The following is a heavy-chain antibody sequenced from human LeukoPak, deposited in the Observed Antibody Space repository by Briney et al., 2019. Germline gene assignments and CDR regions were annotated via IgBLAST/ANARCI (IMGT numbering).Heavy chain of an antibody. CDR2: ISGSGGST. Sequence: PGGSLRLSCAASGFTFSSYAMSWVRQAPGKGLEWVSAISGSGGSTYYADSVKGRFTISRDNSKNTLYLQMNSLRAEDTAVYYCAKDSNPHIAVAGYYFDYWGQGTLVTVSS. D-gene: IGHD6-19*01. CDR3: AKDSNPHIAVAGYYFDY. J-gene: IGHJ4*02. CDR1: GFTFSSYA. V-gene: IGHV3-23*01.